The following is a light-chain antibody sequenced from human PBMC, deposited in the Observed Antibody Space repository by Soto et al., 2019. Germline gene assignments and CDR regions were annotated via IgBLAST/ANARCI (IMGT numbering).Light chain of an antibody. CDR1: QNINNY. J-gene: IGKJ5*01. Sequence: DFQMTRSPSPLSASVGDTVSITSQASQNINNYLNWYQQKPGRAPKVLIYDASNLEAGVHSRFSRSGCAAVFTFTISRLPHEDIATYYCKHYETLPTCGQGTRLEIK. CDR3: KHYETLPT. V-gene: IGKV1-33*01. CDR2: DAS.